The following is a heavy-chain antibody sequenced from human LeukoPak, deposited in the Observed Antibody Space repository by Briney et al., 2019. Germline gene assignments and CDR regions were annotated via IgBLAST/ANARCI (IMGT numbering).Heavy chain of an antibody. CDR3: ARDQGYDILTGLSDY. CDR2: ISYDGSDK. V-gene: IGHV3-30*04. D-gene: IGHD3-9*01. Sequence: GRSLRLSCEASRFTSRTYAMHWVRQAPGKGLEWVAVISYDGSDKYYADSVKGRFTISRDNSKNTLYLQMNSLRAEDTAVYYCARDQGYDILTGLSDYWGQGTLVTVSS. CDR1: RFTSRTYA. J-gene: IGHJ4*02.